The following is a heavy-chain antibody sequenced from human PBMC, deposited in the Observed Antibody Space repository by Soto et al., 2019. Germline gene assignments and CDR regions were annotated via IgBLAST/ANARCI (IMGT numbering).Heavy chain of an antibody. J-gene: IGHJ4*02. D-gene: IGHD3-3*01. Sequence: EVQLVESGGGLVQPGGSLRLSCAASGFIFGNYWMTWIRQAPGKGLEWVGNIKQDGSEKYFADSVKGRFSISRDNAENSLYLQMHSLRAEATAVYYCARDFRFSEDFWGQGTLVTVSS. CDR3: ARDFRFSEDF. CDR2: IKQDGSEK. CDR1: GFIFGNYW. V-gene: IGHV3-7*01.